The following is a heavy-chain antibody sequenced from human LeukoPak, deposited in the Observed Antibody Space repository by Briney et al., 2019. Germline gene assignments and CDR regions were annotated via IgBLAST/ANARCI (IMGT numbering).Heavy chain of an antibody. Sequence: PGGSLRLSCAASGFTFSGSAMHWVRQASGKGLEWVGRIRSKANSYATAYAASVKGRFTISRDNAKNSLYLQMNSLRAEDTAVYYCARERIAARPDYYGMDVWGQGTTVTVSS. J-gene: IGHJ6*02. CDR2: IRSKANSYAT. CDR3: ARERIAARPDYYGMDV. CDR1: GFTFSGSA. V-gene: IGHV3-73*01. D-gene: IGHD6-6*01.